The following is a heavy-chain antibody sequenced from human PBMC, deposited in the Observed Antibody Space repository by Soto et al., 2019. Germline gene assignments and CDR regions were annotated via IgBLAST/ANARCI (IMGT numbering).Heavy chain of an antibody. V-gene: IGHV3-11*05. D-gene: IGHD3-10*01. CDR3: ARGGVDAFDI. CDR1: GFTFSDYY. Sequence: PGGSLRLSCAASGFTFSDYYMSWIRRAPGKGLEWVSYIISSSSYTNYADSVKGRFTISRDNAKNSLYLQMNCLRAEDTAVYYCARGGVDAFDIWGQGTMVTVSS. J-gene: IGHJ3*02. CDR2: IISSSSYT.